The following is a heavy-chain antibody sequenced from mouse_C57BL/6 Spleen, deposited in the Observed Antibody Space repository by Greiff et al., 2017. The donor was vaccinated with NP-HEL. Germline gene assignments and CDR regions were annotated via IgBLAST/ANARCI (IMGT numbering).Heavy chain of an antibody. D-gene: IGHD4-1*02. CDR3: ARPHTQLGRRGWYFDV. CDR2: ISSGSSTI. Sequence: EVKLVESGGDLVKPGGSLKLSCAASGFTFSSYGMSWVRQTPDKRLEWVAYISSGSSTIYYADTVKGRFTISRDNAKNTLFLQMTSLRSEDTAMYYCARPHTQLGRRGWYFDVWGTGTTVTVSS. V-gene: IGHV5-17*01. CDR1: GFTFSSYG. J-gene: IGHJ1*03.